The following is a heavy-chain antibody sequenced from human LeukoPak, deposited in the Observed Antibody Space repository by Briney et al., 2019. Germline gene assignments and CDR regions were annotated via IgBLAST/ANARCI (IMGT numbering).Heavy chain of an antibody. Sequence: ASVKVSCKASGYTFTGYYMHWVRQAPGQGLEWMGWINPNSGGTNYAQKFQGRVTMTRDTSISTAYMELSRLRSDDTAVYYCAKGAYRPSPMVVVVNSVFDVWGQGTVVTVSS. V-gene: IGHV1-2*02. CDR2: INPNSGGT. D-gene: IGHD3-22*01. CDR3: AKGAYRPSPMVVVVNSVFDV. J-gene: IGHJ3*01. CDR1: GYTFTGYY.